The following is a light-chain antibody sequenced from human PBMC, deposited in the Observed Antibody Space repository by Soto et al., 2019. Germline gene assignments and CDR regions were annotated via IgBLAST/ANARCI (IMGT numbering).Light chain of an antibody. J-gene: IGKJ1*01. V-gene: IGKV1-9*01. CDR2: AAS. Sequence: DIQLTQSPSFLSASVGDRVTITCRASQGISSYLAWYQQKPGKAPKLLIYAASTLQSGVPSRFSGSGSGTVFTLTISSLKPENFATYYCKQLHSYPRTFGLGTKVEIK. CDR3: KQLHSYPRT. CDR1: QGISSY.